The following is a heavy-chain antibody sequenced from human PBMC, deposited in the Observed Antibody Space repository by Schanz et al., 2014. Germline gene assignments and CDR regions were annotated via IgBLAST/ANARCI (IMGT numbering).Heavy chain of an antibody. Sequence: QIQLVQSGPEVKKPGATVKVSCKASGYIFINSGISWVRQAPGQGLEWMGWISVYNGNTKYPQKLQGRVTMTTDTSTSTAYMELSSLRSEDTAVYSCARGIGGYGANNYVDYWGQGTLVTVSS. CDR2: ISVYNGNT. D-gene: IGHD5-12*01. CDR1: GYIFINSG. V-gene: IGHV1-18*01. CDR3: ARGIGGYGANNYVDY. J-gene: IGHJ4*02.